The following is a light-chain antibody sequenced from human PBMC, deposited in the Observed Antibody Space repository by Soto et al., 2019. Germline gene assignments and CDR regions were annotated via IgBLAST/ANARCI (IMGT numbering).Light chain of an antibody. CDR2: GAS. Sequence: EVVLTQSPGTLSLSPGERATLSCRASQTINSAYIAWYQQKPGQAPRLLIHGASSRATGIPHRFSGRGSGTDFPLTISRLEPEDFAVYYCQQYGSSPTFGPGTKVDVK. V-gene: IGKV3-20*01. CDR1: QTINSAY. CDR3: QQYGSSPT. J-gene: IGKJ3*01.